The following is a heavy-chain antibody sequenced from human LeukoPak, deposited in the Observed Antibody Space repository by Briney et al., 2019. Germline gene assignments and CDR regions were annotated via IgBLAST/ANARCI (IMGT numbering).Heavy chain of an antibody. V-gene: IGHV3-21*01. CDR1: GFTFSGSG. J-gene: IGHJ4*02. D-gene: IGHD6-19*01. Sequence: GGSLRLSCAASGFTFSGSGMNWVRQAPGEGLEWVSSITNSSSYIYYADSVKGRFTISRDNAKNSLYLQMNSLRAEDTAVYYCARGASYNSGWYYDYWGQGTLVTVSS. CDR2: ITNSSSYI. CDR3: ARGASYNSGWYYDY.